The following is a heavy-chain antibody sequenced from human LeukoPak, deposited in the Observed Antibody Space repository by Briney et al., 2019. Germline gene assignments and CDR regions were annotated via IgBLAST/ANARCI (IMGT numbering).Heavy chain of an antibody. CDR2: ISWDGDLT. V-gene: IGHV3-43*01. Sequence: GGSLRLSCATSGFTFDDYTMHWVRQAPGKGLEWVSLISWDGDLTSYADSVKGRFTISRDNSKNSLYLQMSSLRTEDTALYYCAKPASGDGYNQGFDYWGQGTLVTVSS. CDR1: GFTFDDYT. CDR3: AKPASGDGYNQGFDY. D-gene: IGHD5-24*01. J-gene: IGHJ4*02.